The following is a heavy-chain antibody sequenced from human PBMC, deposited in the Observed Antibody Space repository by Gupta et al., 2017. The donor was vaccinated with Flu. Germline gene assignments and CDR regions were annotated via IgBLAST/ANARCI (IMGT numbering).Heavy chain of an antibody. CDR1: GGSINSYY. D-gene: IGHD3-16*01. CDR3: ARGPWAYMDV. CDR2: IYYSGTT. J-gene: IGHJ6*03. V-gene: IGHV4-59*01. Sequence: QVQLQESGPGLVKPSETLSLTCTVSGGSINSYYWSWIRQPPGKGLEWIGYIYYSGTTNYNPSLKSRVTISVDTSKKQFSLKLSSVTAADTAVYYCARGPWAYMDVWGKGTPVTVSS.